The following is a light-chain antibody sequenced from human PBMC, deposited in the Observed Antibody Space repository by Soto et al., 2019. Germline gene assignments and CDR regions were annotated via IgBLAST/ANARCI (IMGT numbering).Light chain of an antibody. CDR3: GSITRSSTSV. CDR1: ISDFVVYNY. V-gene: IGLV2-14*01. Sequence: QSVLTQPASVSGSPGQSITISCTGTISDFVVYNYVSWYQQHPGKAPKLMIYGVSNRPSGVSNRFSGSKSGNTASLTISGIRAEDEGDYYCGSITRSSTSVFGTGTRSPS. CDR2: GVS. J-gene: IGLJ1*01.